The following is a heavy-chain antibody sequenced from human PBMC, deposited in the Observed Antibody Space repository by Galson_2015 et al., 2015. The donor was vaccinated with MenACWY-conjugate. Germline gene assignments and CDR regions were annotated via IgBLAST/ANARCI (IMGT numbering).Heavy chain of an antibody. CDR2: IYPADSDT. CDR1: GYRFTSYW. Sequence: QSGAEVKKPGESLKISCKSSGYRFTSYWIAWVRQMPGKGLEWMGTIYPADSDTRYSPSFQGQVTISADKSTTTAYLQWSSLKASDTAMYYCAIRSYGGYNCDRWGQGTLVTVSS. V-gene: IGHV5-51*01. CDR3: AIRSYGGYNCDR. D-gene: IGHD5-24*01. J-gene: IGHJ5*02.